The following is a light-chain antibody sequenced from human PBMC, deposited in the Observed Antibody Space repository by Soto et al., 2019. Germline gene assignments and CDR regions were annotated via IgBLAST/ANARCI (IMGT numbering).Light chain of an antibody. J-gene: IGKJ1*01. Sequence: DIQMTQSPSTLSASVGDRVTITCRASQSISSWLAWYQQKPGKAPKLLIYDASSLESGVPSRFSGSGSGTEFTLTISSLQPDDFATYYCQQYNSYTLFGQGTKGDIK. CDR3: QQYNSYTL. CDR2: DAS. V-gene: IGKV1-5*01. CDR1: QSISSW.